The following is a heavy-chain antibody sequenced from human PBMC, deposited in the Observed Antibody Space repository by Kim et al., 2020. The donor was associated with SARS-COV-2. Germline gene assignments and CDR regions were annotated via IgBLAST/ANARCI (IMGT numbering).Heavy chain of an antibody. CDR2: ISSSSSYT. D-gene: IGHD6-13*01. V-gene: IGHV3-11*05. CDR1: GFTFSDYY. Sequence: GGSLRLSCAASGFTFSDYYMSWIRQAPGKGLEWVSYISSSSSYTNYADSVKGRFTISRDNAKNSLYLQMNSLRAEDTAVYYCARDRAAAGTGTFDIWGQGTMLTVSS. J-gene: IGHJ3*02. CDR3: ARDRAAAGTGTFDI.